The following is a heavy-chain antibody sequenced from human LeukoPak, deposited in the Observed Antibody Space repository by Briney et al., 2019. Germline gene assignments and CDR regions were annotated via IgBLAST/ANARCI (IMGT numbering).Heavy chain of an antibody. J-gene: IGHJ4*02. V-gene: IGHV3-74*03. D-gene: IGHD3-9*01. Sequence: GGSLRLSCAASGFTFSTYWMHWVRQAPGKGLVWVARIRPEGTTTAYADSVKGRFTISRDNAKDTLFLQMNSLSAEDTAVYYCARDLDWILFDYWGQGTLVTVSS. CDR3: ARDLDWILFDY. CDR2: IRPEGTTT. CDR1: GFTFSTYW.